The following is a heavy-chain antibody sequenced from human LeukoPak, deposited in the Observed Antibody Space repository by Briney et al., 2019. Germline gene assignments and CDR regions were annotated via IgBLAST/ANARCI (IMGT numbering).Heavy chain of an antibody. Sequence: ASVKVSCKASKYSFITYDIHWVRQAPGQGLEWLGKINLSSGSTTYAQKFQGRVTMTTDTSTDTVYMEVSSLTFDDTAVFFCASKFRDGYNSYFEHWGQGTLVTVSP. V-gene: IGHV1-46*01. CDR3: ASKFRDGYNSYFEH. CDR2: INLSSGST. D-gene: IGHD5-24*01. CDR1: KYSFITYD. J-gene: IGHJ4*02.